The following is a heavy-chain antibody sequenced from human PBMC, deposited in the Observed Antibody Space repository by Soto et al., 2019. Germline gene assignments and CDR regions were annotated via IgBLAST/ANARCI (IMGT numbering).Heavy chain of an antibody. CDR2: TYYRSKWYN. Sequence: SQTLSLTCAISGDSVSSNSAAWNWIRQSPSRGLEWLGRTYYRSKWYNDYAVSVKSRITINPDTSKNQFSLQLNSVTPEDTAVYYCARDHGKTGDSRVYYYYGMNVWGQGTTVTVSS. CDR1: GDSVSSNSAA. V-gene: IGHV6-1*01. D-gene: IGHD7-27*01. J-gene: IGHJ6*02. CDR3: ARDHGKTGDSRVYYYYGMNV.